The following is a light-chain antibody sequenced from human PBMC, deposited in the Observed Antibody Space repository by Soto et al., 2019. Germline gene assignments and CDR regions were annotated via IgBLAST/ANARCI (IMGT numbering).Light chain of an antibody. Sequence: QPVLTQSPSASASLGASVKLTCTLSSGHSSYAIAWHQQQPEKGPRYLMKLNSDGSHNKGDGIPDRFSGSSSGAARYLTISSLQSADQADYYCQTWGTGIRVFGGGTKLTVL. J-gene: IGLJ3*02. CDR2: LNSDGSH. V-gene: IGLV4-69*02. CDR3: QTWGTGIRV. CDR1: SGHSSYA.